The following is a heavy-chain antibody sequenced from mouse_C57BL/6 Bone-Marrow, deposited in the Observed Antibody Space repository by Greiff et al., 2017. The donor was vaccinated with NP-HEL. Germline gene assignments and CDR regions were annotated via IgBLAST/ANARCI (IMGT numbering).Heavy chain of an antibody. Sequence: EVQRVESGGGLVKPGGSLKLSCAASGFTFSSYAMSWVRQTPEKRLEWVATISDGGSYTYYPDNVKGRFTITRDNAKNNLYLQMSQLKSEDTAMYYGARDEVNWAWFAYWGQGTLVTVSA. CDR1: GFTFSSYA. CDR2: ISDGGSYT. V-gene: IGHV5-4*01. D-gene: IGHD4-1*01. J-gene: IGHJ3*01. CDR3: ARDEVNWAWFAY.